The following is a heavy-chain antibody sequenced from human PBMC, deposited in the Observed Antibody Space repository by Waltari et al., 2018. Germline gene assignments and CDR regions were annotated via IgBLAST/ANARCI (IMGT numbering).Heavy chain of an antibody. CDR1: GFTFSSYS. CDR3: ARDGDTAMVTTYMDV. J-gene: IGHJ6*03. CDR2: ISSSSSYI. D-gene: IGHD5-18*01. Sequence: EVQLVESGGGLVKPGGSLRLSCAASGFTFSSYSMNWVRQAPGKGLDWVSSISSSSSYIYYADSVKGRFTISRDNAKNSLYLQMNSLRAEDTAVYYCARDGDTAMVTTYMDVWGKGTTVTISS. V-gene: IGHV3-21*01.